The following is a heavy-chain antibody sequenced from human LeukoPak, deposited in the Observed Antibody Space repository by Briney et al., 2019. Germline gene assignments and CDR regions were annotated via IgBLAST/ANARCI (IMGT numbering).Heavy chain of an antibody. CDR2: IGPDGSGT. CDR3: ARGPDGANYYSGDF. V-gene: IGHV3-74*01. Sequence: PGGSLRLSCTTSGFTFSRNWMHWVRQSPGKGLVWVSRIGPDGSGTTYAESVKGRLTISRDNAKNTLYLQMSGLRAEGSAVYYCARGPDGANYYSGDFWGQGTLVTVSS. J-gene: IGHJ4*02. CDR1: GFTFSRNW. D-gene: IGHD3-22*01.